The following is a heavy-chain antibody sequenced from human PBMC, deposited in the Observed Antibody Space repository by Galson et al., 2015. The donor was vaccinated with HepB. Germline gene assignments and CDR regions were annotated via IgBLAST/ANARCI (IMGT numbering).Heavy chain of an antibody. CDR1: GFTFSSYG. J-gene: IGHJ6*02. V-gene: IGHV3-30*18. CDR3: AKDRGGRYYYYGMDV. Sequence: SLRLSCAASGFTFSSYGMHWVRQAPGKGLEWVAVISYDGSNKYYADSVKGRFTISRDNSKNTLYLQMNSLRAEDTAVYYCAKDRGGRYYYYGMDVWGQGTTVTVSS. D-gene: IGHD3-10*01. CDR2: ISYDGSNK.